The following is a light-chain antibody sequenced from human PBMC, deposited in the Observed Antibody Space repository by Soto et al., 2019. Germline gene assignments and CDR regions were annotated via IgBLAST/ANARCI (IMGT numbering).Light chain of an antibody. CDR2: EVS. CDR3: SSYAGGSYV. Sequence: QSVLTQPPSASGSPGQSVTISCTGTSRDVGGHNYVSWYQQHPGKAPKFMIYEVSKRPSGVPDRFSGSKSGNTASLTVSGLQAEDEADYYCSSYAGGSYVFGNGTKATVL. V-gene: IGLV2-8*01. CDR1: SRDVGGHNY. J-gene: IGLJ1*01.